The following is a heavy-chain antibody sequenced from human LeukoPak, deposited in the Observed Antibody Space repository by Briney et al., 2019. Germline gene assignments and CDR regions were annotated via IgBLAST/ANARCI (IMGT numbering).Heavy chain of an antibody. CDR3: TTDLMYYYGTSGEINY. Sequence: PGGSLRLSCAASGFTFSNAWMSWVRQAPGKGLEWVGRIKSKTDGGTTDYAAPVKGRFTISRDDSKNTLYLQMNSLKTEDTAVYYCTTDLMYYYGTSGEINYWGQGTLVTVSS. CDR1: GFTFSNAW. J-gene: IGHJ4*02. CDR2: IKSKTDGGTT. D-gene: IGHD3-22*01. V-gene: IGHV3-15*01.